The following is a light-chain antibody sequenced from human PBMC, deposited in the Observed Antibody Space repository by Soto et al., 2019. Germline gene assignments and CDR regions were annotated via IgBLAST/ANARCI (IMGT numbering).Light chain of an antibody. V-gene: IGKV3-20*01. CDR1: QSVSSTY. CDR3: RHYINARWM. J-gene: IGKJ1*01. CDR2: AAS. Sequence: EIVLTQSPGTLSLSPGERATLSCRPSQSVSSTYLDWYQQKPGQAPRLLIYAASSRATGIPDRFSGGASATDFTLTISRLERGVFAVYYCRHYINARWMCAKGTRVEI.